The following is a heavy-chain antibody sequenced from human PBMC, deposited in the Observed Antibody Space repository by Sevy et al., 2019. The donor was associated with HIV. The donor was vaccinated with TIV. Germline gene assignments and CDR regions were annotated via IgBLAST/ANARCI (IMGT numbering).Heavy chain of an antibody. Sequence: ASVKVSCKASGYTFTSYDINWVRQATGQGLEWMGWMNPNSGNTGYAQKFQGRVTMTRNTSISTAYMELSSLRSEDTAVYYCAGSESVVYATPNYYYYGMDVWGQGTTVTVSS. J-gene: IGHJ6*02. CDR2: MNPNSGNT. CDR3: AGSESVVYATPNYYYYGMDV. D-gene: IGHD2-8*02. CDR1: GYTFTSYD. V-gene: IGHV1-8*01.